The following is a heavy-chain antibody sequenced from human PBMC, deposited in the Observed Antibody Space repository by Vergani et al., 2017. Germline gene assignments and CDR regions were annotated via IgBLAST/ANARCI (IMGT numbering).Heavy chain of an antibody. CDR2: ISGIGGST. Sequence: EVQLLESGGDLVQPGGSLRLSCAASGFPFNHYAMNWVRQAPGKGLEWVSGISGIGGSTYYAGSVKGLFTISRDSSKNSLYLQMNSLSTGDTAVYYCAKAKPRNSGYDYLYYYHAMDVWGQGTTVTVSS. D-gene: IGHD5-12*01. V-gene: IGHV3-23*01. J-gene: IGHJ6*02. CDR1: GFPFNHYA. CDR3: AKAKPRNSGYDYLYYYHAMDV.